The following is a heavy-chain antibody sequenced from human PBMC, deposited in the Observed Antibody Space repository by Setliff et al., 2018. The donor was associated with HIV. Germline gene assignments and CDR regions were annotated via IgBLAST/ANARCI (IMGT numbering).Heavy chain of an antibody. Sequence: KPSETLSLTCTVSGGSISNYYWSWIRQPPGKGLEWIGHIYSSGSTNYNPSLKSRVTISVDTSKNTFSLKLSSVAAADTAVYYCAICGGDCYSLDYWGQGTLVTVSS. D-gene: IGHD2-21*02. CDR2: IYSSGST. J-gene: IGHJ4*02. V-gene: IGHV4-59*08. CDR3: AICGGDCYSLDY. CDR1: GGSISNYY.